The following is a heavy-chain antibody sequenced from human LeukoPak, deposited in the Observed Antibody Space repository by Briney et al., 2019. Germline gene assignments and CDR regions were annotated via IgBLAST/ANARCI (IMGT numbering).Heavy chain of an antibody. J-gene: IGHJ4*02. CDR3: ATSYSGSYYGNY. CDR1: GYTFTGYY. CDR2: INPNSGGT. V-gene: IGHV1-2*02. Sequence: ASVKVSCKASGYTFTGYYMHWVRQAPGQGLEWMGWINPNSGGTNYAQKFQGRVTMTRDTSISTAYMELSSLRSEDTAVYYCATSYSGSYYGNYWGQGTLVTVSS. D-gene: IGHD1-26*01.